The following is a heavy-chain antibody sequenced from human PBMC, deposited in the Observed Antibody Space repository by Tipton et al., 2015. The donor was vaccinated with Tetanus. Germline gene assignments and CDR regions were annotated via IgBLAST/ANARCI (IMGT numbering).Heavy chain of an antibody. D-gene: IGHD4-17*01. J-gene: IGHJ5*02. CDR1: GFTFSTFW. CDR2: INPDGSST. Sequence: SLRLSCAASGFTFSTFWMHWVRQSPGKGLLWVSRINPDGSSTTYADSVKGRLTISRDNAKNTLYMQMHSLRAEDTGVYSCTRSGDAFGPDDRWDQGTLVTVSS. CDR3: TRSGDAFGPDDR. V-gene: IGHV3-74*01.